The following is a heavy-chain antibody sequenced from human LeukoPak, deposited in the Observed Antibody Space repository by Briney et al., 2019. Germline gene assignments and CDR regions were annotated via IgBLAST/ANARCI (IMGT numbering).Heavy chain of an antibody. Sequence: GGSLRLSCAASGLTVSSNYMSRVRQAPGKGLEWVSVIYSGGSTYYADSVKGRFTISRDNSKNTLYLQMNSLRAEDTAVYYCARAYSSSWYRLDYWGQGTLVTVSS. CDR2: IYSGGST. J-gene: IGHJ4*02. D-gene: IGHD6-13*01. CDR3: ARAYSSSWYRLDY. CDR1: GLTVSSNY. V-gene: IGHV3-53*01.